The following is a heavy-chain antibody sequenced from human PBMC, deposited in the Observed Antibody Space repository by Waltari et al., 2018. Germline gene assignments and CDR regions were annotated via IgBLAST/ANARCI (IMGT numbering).Heavy chain of an antibody. J-gene: IGHJ4*02. CDR1: GGSISSSSYY. Sequence: QLQLQESGPGLVKPSETLSLTCTVSGGSISSSSYYWGWIRQPPGKGLEWIGSIYYSGSTYDKPSLKSLVTISVDTSKNQFSLKLSSVTAADTAVYDCARDRGSSWSPPDYWGQGTLVTVSS. CDR2: IYYSGST. CDR3: ARDRGSSWSPPDY. D-gene: IGHD6-13*01. V-gene: IGHV4-39*07.